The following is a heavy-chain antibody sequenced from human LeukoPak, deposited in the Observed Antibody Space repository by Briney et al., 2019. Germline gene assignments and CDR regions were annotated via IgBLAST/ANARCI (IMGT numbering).Heavy chain of an antibody. CDR1: GGSISSYYW. CDR2: IYWNDDK. V-gene: IGHV2-5*01. CDR3: AHSSGSYYEVVDY. D-gene: IGHD1-26*01. J-gene: IGHJ4*02. Sequence: TLSLTCTVSGGSISSYYWSWIRQPPGKGLEWLALIYWNDDKRYSPSLKSRLTITKDTSKNQVVLTMTNMDPVDTATYYCAHSSGSYYEVVDYWGQGTLVTVSS.